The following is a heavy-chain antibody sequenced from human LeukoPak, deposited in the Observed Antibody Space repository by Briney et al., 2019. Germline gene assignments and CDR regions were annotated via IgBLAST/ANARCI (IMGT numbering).Heavy chain of an antibody. CDR3: ARDNYDSSGYYVGFDY. CDR1: GFTFSSYS. D-gene: IGHD3-22*01. V-gene: IGHV3-21*01. CDR2: ISSSSSYI. J-gene: IGHJ4*02. Sequence: GGSLRLSCAASGFTFSSYSMNWVRQAPGKGLEWVSPISSSSSYIYYADSVKGRFTISRDNAKNSLYLQMNSLRAEDTAVYYCARDNYDSSGYYVGFDYWGQGTLVTVSS.